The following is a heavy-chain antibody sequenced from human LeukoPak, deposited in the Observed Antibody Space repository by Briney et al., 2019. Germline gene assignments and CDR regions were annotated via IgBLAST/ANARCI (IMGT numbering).Heavy chain of an antibody. CDR2: IYYSGST. V-gene: IGHV4-31*03. Sequence: PSETLSLTCTVSGGSISSGGYYWSWTRQHPGKGLEWIGYIYYSGSTYYNPSLKSRVTISVDTSKNQFSLKLSSVTAADTAVYYCASWAVEVAVGGFDYWGQGTLVTVSS. J-gene: IGHJ4*02. CDR1: GGSISSGGYY. CDR3: ASWAVEVAVGGFDY. D-gene: IGHD5-24*01.